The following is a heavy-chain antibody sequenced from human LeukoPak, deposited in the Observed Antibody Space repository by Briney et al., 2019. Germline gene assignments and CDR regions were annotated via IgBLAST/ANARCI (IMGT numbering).Heavy chain of an antibody. CDR1: GFTFSSYA. V-gene: IGHV3-23*01. CDR3: AREDIPMVLSLVY. J-gene: IGHJ4*01. CDR2: ISGGGDNT. D-gene: IGHD5-18*01. Sequence: GGSLRLSCAASGFTFSSYAMSWVRQTPGKGLEWVSAISGGGDNTYYADSVKGRFTISRDNSMHTLYVQMTSLRAEDTAVYYCAREDIPMVLSLVYWGRGTLVTVSS.